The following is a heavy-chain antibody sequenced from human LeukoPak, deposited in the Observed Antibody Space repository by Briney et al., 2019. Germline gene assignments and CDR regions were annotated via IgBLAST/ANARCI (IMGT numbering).Heavy chain of an antibody. CDR2: IYYSGST. J-gene: IGHJ4*02. Sequence: SETLSLTCTVSGGSISSYYWSWIRQPPGKGPEWIGYIYYSGSTNYNPSLKSRVTISVDTSKNQFSLKLSSVTAADTAVYYCARGTIAAAGPIFDYWGQGTLVTVSS. CDR3: ARGTIAAAGPIFDY. D-gene: IGHD6-13*01. V-gene: IGHV4-59*01. CDR1: GGSISSYY.